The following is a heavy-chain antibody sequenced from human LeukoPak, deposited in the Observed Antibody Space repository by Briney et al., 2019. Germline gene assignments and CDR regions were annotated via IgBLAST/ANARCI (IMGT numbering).Heavy chain of an antibody. CDR2: ISTSSSTV. Sequence: GGSLRLSCAASGFTFSRYEMHWVRQAPGKGLEWVSYISTSSSTVYYADSVKGRFTISRDDAKNSLYLQMNSLRAEDTAVYYCARETYYYDSSGLTYYYYMDVWGKGTTVTVS. D-gene: IGHD3-22*01. CDR1: GFTFSRYE. J-gene: IGHJ6*03. CDR3: ARETYYYDSSGLTYYYYMDV. V-gene: IGHV3-48*03.